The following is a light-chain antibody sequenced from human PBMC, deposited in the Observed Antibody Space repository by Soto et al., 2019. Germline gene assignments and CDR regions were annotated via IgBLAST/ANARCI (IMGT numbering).Light chain of an antibody. CDR1: HSMINSN. V-gene: IGKV3-20*01. CDR3: QQYGSAPFT. CDR2: GAS. Sequence: IVLSQSPGTLSLYPGDRATLSCRASHSMINSNLAWYQLKPGQAPRLLIYGASNRATGIPDRFSGSGSGTDFTLTISRLEPEDFAVYYCQQYGSAPFTFGPGTMVHI. J-gene: IGKJ3*01.